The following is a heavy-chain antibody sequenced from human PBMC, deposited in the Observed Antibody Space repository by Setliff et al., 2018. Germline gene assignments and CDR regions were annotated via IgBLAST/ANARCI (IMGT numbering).Heavy chain of an antibody. D-gene: IGHD3-22*01. CDR2: ISSSSSYT. CDR3: ARDYYYDSSGYRVSAFDI. V-gene: IGHV3-11*05. CDR1: GFTFSDSY. Sequence: PGGSLRLSCAASGFTFSDSYMSWIRQAPGKGPEWVSFISSSSSYTIYADSVKGRFTISRDNAMNSLYLQLNSLRAEDTALYYCARDYYYDSSGYRVSAFDIWGHGTMVTVSS. J-gene: IGHJ3*02.